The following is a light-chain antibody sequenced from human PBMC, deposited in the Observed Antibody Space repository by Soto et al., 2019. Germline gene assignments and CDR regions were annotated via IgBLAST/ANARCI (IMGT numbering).Light chain of an antibody. Sequence: QSGLTQPPCASGSPGQSVTISWAGTKDDIGVYDFVSWYQHHPGKAPRLIIYEVVQRPSGVPDRFSGSKSGNTASLTVSGLQAADEADYFCKSYAGTNSYVFASGPKANV. V-gene: IGLV2-8*01. CDR3: KSYAGTNSYV. CDR1: KDDIGVYDF. J-gene: IGLJ1*01. CDR2: EVV.